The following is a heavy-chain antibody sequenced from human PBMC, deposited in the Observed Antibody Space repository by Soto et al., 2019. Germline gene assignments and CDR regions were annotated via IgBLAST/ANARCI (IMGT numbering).Heavy chain of an antibody. CDR2: IDSSGEK. CDR3: ARRHLAVAVSPWFDP. V-gene: IGHV2-26*01. J-gene: IGHJ5*02. Sequence: QVTLKESGPVLVKPTETLTLRCTVSGLSITDSEMGVSWIRQPPGQPLEWLAHIDSSGEKSYRTFLKSRRAISKDTSKSQIVLTMTNMDPADTATYYCARRHLAVAVSPWFDPWGQGIPVTVS. D-gene: IGHD6-19*01. CDR1: GLSITDSEMG.